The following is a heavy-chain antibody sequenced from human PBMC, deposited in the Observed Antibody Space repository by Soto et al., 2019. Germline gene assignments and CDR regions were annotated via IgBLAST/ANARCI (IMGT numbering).Heavy chain of an antibody. J-gene: IGHJ6*02. D-gene: IGHD6-13*01. CDR3: ARELGEQHLFYYGMDV. CDR2: ISYDGSKE. CDR1: GFTFSNHG. V-gene: IGHV3-30*03. Sequence: QVQLVESGGGVVQPGKSLRLSCAASGFTFSNHGMRWVRQAPGEGLEWVTLISYDGSKEYYADSVKGRFTISRDNSKNMLYLEMNSLRAEDTAVYYCARELGEQHLFYYGMDVWGQGTTVIVSS.